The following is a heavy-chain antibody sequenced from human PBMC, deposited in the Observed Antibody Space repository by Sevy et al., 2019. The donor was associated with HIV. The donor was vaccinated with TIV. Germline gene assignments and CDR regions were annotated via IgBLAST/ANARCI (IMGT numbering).Heavy chain of an antibody. CDR2: IYPGDSDT. Sequence: GESLKISCKGSGYSFTSYWIGWVRQMPGKGLEWMGIIYPGDSDTRYSPSFQGQVTISADKSISNAYLQWSSLKASDTAMYYCARQLTTVTRADAFDIWGQGTMVTVSS. J-gene: IGHJ3*02. CDR1: GYSFTSYW. D-gene: IGHD4-17*01. CDR3: ARQLTTVTRADAFDI. V-gene: IGHV5-51*01.